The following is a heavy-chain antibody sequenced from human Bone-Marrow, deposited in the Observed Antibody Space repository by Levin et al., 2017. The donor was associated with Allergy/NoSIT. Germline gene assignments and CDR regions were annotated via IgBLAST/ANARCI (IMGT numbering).Heavy chain of an antibody. Sequence: GESLKISCAASGFTFSSYAMSWVRQAPGKGLEWVSAISGSGGSTYYADSVKGRFTISRDNSKNTLYLEMSSVRGEDTAVYYCAKDGQGFDYWGQGTLVTVSS. J-gene: IGHJ4*02. CDR1: GFTFSSYA. CDR2: ISGSGGST. V-gene: IGHV3-23*01. CDR3: AKDGQGFDY. D-gene: IGHD3/OR15-3a*01.